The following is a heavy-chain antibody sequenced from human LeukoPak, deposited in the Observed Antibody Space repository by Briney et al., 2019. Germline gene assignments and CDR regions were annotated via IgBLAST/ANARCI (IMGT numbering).Heavy chain of an antibody. J-gene: IGHJ4*02. CDR2: ISGSGGST. V-gene: IGHV3-23*01. CDR1: GFTFSSYA. Sequence: GGSLRLSCAASGFTFSSYAVSWVRQAPGKGLEWVSAISGSGGSTYYADSVKGRFTISRDNSKNTLYLQMNSLRAEDTAVYYCAKDSIVVVPAAIGYWGQGTLVTVSS. CDR3: AKDSIVVVPAAIGY. D-gene: IGHD2-2*02.